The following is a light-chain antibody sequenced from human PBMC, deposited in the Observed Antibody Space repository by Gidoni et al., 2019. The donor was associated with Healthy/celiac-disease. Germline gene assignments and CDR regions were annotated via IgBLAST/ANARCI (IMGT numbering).Light chain of an antibody. V-gene: IGKV1-9*01. CDR3: QQLNSYPALT. J-gene: IGKJ4*01. Sequence: DIQLTQSPSFLSASVGDRVTITCWAHQGISSYLAWYQQKPGKAPRLLIYAASTLQSGVPSRFSGSGSGTEFTLTISSLQPEDFATYYCQQLNSYPALTFGGGTKVEIK. CDR1: QGISSY. CDR2: AAS.